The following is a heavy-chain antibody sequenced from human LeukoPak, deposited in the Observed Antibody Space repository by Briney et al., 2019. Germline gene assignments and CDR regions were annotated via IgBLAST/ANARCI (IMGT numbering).Heavy chain of an antibody. J-gene: IGHJ5*02. V-gene: IGHV4-39*07. CDR2: MYYSGST. Sequence: TETLSLTCTVSGGSFSSNSYYWGWIRQPPGKGLEWIGSMYYSGSTYYNPSLKSRVTISVDTSKNQFSLKLSSVTAADTAVYYCARVREDHDILTGRGWFDPWGQGTLVTVSS. CDR3: ARVREDHDILTGRGWFDP. D-gene: IGHD3-9*01. CDR1: GGSFSSNSYY.